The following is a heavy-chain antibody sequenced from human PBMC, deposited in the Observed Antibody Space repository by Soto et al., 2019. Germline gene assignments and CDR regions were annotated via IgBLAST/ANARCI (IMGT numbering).Heavy chain of an antibody. V-gene: IGHV4-30-2*01. CDR2: IYHSGST. D-gene: IGHD4-17*01. CDR1: GGSISSGGYS. J-gene: IGHJ4*02. CDR3: SFLYGDTGGNYFDY. Sequence: SETLSLTCAVSGGSISSGGYSWIWIRQPPGKGLEWIGYIYHSGSTYYNPSLKSRVTISVDRSKNQVSLKLSSVTAADTAVYYCSFLYGDTGGNYFDYWGQGTLVTVSS.